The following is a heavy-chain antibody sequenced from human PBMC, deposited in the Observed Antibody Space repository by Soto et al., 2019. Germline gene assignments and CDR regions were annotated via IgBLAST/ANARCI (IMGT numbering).Heavy chain of an antibody. CDR2: IIPILGIA. V-gene: IGHV1-69*04. CDR3: AREFRIQLWLPYYFDY. CDR1: ERTLSRDT. Sequence: SVTVSCMASERTLSRDTSRWVRRAPGQGLEWMGRIIPILGIANYAQKFQGRVTITADKSTSTAYMELSSLRSEDTAVYYCAREFRIQLWLPYYFDYWGQGTLVTVS. J-gene: IGHJ4*02. D-gene: IGHD5-18*01.